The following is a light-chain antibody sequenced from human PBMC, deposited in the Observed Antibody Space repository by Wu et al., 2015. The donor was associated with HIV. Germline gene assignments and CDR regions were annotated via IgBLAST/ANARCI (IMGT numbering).Light chain of an antibody. J-gene: IGKJ4*01. CDR1: QDIKNN. CDR2: SAS. V-gene: IGKV1-8*01. Sequence: AIRMTQSPSSLSASTGDRVTITCRASQDIKNNLAWYQQKPGKAPNLLIFSASTLHTGVTSRFGGSRSGTDFTLTISCLQSEDFATYYCQQYDTYPLTFGGGTKVEI. CDR3: QQYDTYPLT.